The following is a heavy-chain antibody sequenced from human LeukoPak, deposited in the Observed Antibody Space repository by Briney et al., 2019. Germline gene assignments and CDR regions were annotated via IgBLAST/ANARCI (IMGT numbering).Heavy chain of an antibody. CDR3: ARRNHYYYDSSGYYDTFDY. Sequence: SETLSLTCTVSGGSISSSSYYWGWIRQPPGKGLEWIGSIYYSGSTYYNPSLKSRVTISVDTSKNQFSLKLSSVTAADTAVYYCARRNHYYYDSSGYYDTFDYWGQGTLVTVSS. CDR2: IYYSGST. V-gene: IGHV4-39*07. CDR1: GGSISSSSYY. D-gene: IGHD3-22*01. J-gene: IGHJ4*02.